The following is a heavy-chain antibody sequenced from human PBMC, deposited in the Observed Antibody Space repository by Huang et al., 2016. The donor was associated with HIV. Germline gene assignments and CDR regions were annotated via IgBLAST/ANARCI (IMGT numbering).Heavy chain of an antibody. CDR1: TFTFGAYW. J-gene: IGHJ6*02. Sequence: VESGGRLVQPGGSIRLSCVGSTFTFGAYWMSWVRQSTGKGLEWGDKIKKDESEKYYVESVKGRFNISRDNAKKVLFLEMNNVRVEDTATYYCATKTAAMDIWGQGTTVTVS. CDR2: IKKDESEK. D-gene: IGHD1-7*01. CDR3: ATKTAAMDI. V-gene: IGHV3-7*01.